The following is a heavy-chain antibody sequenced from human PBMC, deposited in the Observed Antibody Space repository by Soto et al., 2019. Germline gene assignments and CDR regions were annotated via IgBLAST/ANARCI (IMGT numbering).Heavy chain of an antibody. CDR3: ATLKTYPIFGPYNWFDP. CDR1: GVSISSNNW. CDR2: IYHSGST. D-gene: IGHD3-3*01. V-gene: IGHV4-4*02. J-gene: IGHJ5*02. Sequence: QVQLQESGPGLVKPSATLSLTCAVSGVSISSNNWWSWVRQPPGKGLEWIGEIYHSGSTNYNPSLKSRVTIAVDKSKNPFSLKLSSMTAADTAVYYCATLKTYPIFGPYNWFDPWGQGTLVTVSS.